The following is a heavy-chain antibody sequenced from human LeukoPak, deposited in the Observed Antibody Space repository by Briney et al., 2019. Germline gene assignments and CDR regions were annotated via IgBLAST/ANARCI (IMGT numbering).Heavy chain of an antibody. CDR3: AKVPIPSLARDYYYYYMDV. Sequence: GGSLRLSCAASGFIFSGYWMTWVRQAPGKGLEWVANIKQDGSVKYYVDSVKGRFTISRDNSKNTLYLQMNSLRAEDTAVYYCAKVPIPSLARDYYYYYMDVWGKGTTVTVSS. V-gene: IGHV3-7*03. CDR1: GFIFSGYW. CDR2: IKQDGSVK. D-gene: IGHD6-6*01. J-gene: IGHJ6*03.